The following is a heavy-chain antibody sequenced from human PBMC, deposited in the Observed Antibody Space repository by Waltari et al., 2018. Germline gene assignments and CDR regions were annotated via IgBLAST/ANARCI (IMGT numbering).Heavy chain of an antibody. CDR2: INHSGST. CDR1: GGYFSGYY. J-gene: IGHJ4*02. D-gene: IGHD3-16*01. Sequence: QVQLQQWGAGLLKPSETLSLTGAVYGGYFSGYYWSWIRQHPGKGLEWIGEINHSGSTNYNPSLKSRVTISVDTSKNQFSLKLSSVTAADTAVYYCARRRGYDYPLDYWGQGTLVTVSS. V-gene: IGHV4-34*01. CDR3: ARRRGYDYPLDY.